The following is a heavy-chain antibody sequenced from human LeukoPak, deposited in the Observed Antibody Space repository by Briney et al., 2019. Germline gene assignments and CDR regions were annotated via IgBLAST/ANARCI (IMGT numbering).Heavy chain of an antibody. CDR1: GYPFSNYD. D-gene: IGHD3-10*01. CDR3: TKASLAFGTKYFDP. Sequence: GASVTVSCKASGYPFSNYDINWVRQAPGQGLEWMGWMNPKSGTTGYGQKFQGRVTMTRVTSITTAYMELRSLRSDDTAVYYCTKASLAFGTKYFDPWGQGTLVTVSS. V-gene: IGHV1-8*01. J-gene: IGHJ5*02. CDR2: MNPKSGTT.